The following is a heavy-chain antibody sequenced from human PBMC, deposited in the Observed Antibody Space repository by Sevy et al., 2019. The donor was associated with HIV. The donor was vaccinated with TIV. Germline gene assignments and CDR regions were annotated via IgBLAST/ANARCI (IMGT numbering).Heavy chain of an antibody. J-gene: IGHJ4*02. V-gene: IGHV3-7*01. CDR3: ARPYRTDPFYYSGSGGYYYPSYFDY. CDR1: GFTFSNYW. CDR2: IKQDGSEK. Sequence: GGSLRLSCAASGFTFSNYWMSWVRQAPGKGLEWVANIKQDGSEKYYVDSVKGRFTISRDNAKNSLYLQMNSLRVEDTAVYYCARPYRTDPFYYSGSGGYYYPSYFDYWGQGTLVTVSS. D-gene: IGHD3-22*01.